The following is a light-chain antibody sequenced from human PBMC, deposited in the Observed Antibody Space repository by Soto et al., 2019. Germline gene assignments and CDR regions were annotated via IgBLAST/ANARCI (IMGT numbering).Light chain of an antibody. J-gene: IGLJ2*01. CDR1: SSDVGGYTS. Sequence: QSVLTQPPSASGSPGQSVTISCTGTSSDVGGYTSVSWYQQHPGKAPKLMIYEVSKRPSGVPDRFSGSKSGNTASLTVSGLQAEDEADYYCSSYAGSKVVFGGGTKLTVL. V-gene: IGLV2-8*01. CDR3: SSYAGSKVV. CDR2: EVS.